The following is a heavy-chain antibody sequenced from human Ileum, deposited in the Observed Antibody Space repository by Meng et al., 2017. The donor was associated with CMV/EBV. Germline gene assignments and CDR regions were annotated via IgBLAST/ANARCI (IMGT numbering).Heavy chain of an antibody. D-gene: IGHD1-26*01. V-gene: IGHV2-5*02. Sequence: QLTFKGSSPTLVKPTQTLTLSCSLYGFSPSTSGEGVGWIRQAPGKALEWLALIYRGDDKRYSPSLNSRLTIAKDTSTNAVVLTLTNMGPIDTGTYYCAHFVGGYYPSRPDYWGQGTLVTVSS. CDR1: GFSPSTSGEG. CDR2: IYRGDDK. CDR3: AHFVGGYYPSRPDY. J-gene: IGHJ4*02.